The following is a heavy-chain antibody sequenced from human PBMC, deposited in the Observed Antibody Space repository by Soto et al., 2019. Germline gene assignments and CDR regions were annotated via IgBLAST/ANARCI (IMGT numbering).Heavy chain of an antibody. CDR2: IYYSGNT. CDR1: GGSVISGSYY. J-gene: IGHJ4*01. CDR3: ARARYSGYDN. D-gene: IGHD5-12*01. V-gene: IGHV4-61*01. Sequence: QVQLQESGPGLVKPSETLSLTCTVSGGSVISGSYYWSWIRQPPGKGMEWIGYIYYSGNTNYNPAPRRRVTISVDTSKNQLSLKLSSVTSADRAVYYCARARYSGYDNWRQGTMVTVSS.